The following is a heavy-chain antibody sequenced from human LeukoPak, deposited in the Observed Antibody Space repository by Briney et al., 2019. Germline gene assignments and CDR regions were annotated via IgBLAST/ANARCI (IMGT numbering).Heavy chain of an antibody. CDR2: ISSSGSTI. V-gene: IGHV3-48*03. J-gene: IGHJ6*03. CDR1: GFTFSSYE. CDR3: ARGGSSGYYYYFSMDV. Sequence: GGSLRLSCAASGFTFSSYEMNWVRQAPGKGLEWVSYISSSGSTIYYADSVKGRFTISRDNAKNSLYLQMNSLRAEDTAVYYCARGGSSGYYYYFSMDVWGKGTTVTISS. D-gene: IGHD3-22*01.